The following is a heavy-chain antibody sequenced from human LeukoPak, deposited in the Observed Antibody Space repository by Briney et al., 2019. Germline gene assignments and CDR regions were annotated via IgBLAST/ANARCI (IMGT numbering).Heavy chain of an antibody. J-gene: IGHJ6*03. Sequence: PGGSLRLSCAAPGFTFSNYSMTSVRQAPGKGLEWVSSITSGSTYISYADSVKGRFTISRDNRKSSLYLQMNSLRAEDTAVYYCVRWEYISSSGHYYYYMDVWGKGTTVTVSS. V-gene: IGHV3-21*01. CDR3: VRWEYISSSGHYYYYMDV. CDR1: GFTFSNYS. D-gene: IGHD6-6*01. CDR2: ITSGSTYI.